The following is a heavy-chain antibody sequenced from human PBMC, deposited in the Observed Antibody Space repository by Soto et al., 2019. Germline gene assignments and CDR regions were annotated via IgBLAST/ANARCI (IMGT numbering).Heavy chain of an antibody. J-gene: IGHJ3*02. CDR3: GRAPRDGYNLALDI. D-gene: IGHD1-1*01. Sequence: QVQLQESGPGLVKPSQTLSLTCTVSGDSIPSGDYYWSWIRPHPGKGLGWIGYISYSGQPDYNPSLMGRLAMAIDLSKSHFSLRATAVTAADTAVYYCGRAPRDGYNLALDIWGQGTMVAVST. CDR2: ISYSGQP. V-gene: IGHV4-31*03. CDR1: GDSIPSGDYY.